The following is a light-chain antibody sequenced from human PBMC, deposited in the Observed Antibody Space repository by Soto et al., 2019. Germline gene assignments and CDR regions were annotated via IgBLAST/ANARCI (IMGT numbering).Light chain of an antibody. CDR1: HVINDP. CDR3: QNYYRDQVN. Sequence: DIQMTQSPSSLSTSVIDRLTIAFHTSHVINDPLALYQQKPGQAPYLLIFADSTLRSGVPSRFSGSGSGADFSLTISSLQPEDVATYYCQNYYRDQVNFGGGTKVDIK. CDR2: ADS. J-gene: IGKJ4*01. V-gene: IGKV1-27*01.